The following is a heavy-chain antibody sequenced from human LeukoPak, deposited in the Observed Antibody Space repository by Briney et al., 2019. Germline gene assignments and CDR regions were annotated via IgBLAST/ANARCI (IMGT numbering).Heavy chain of an antibody. Sequence: SVKVSCKASGGTFSSYAISWVRQAPGPGLEWMGGIIPIFGTANYAQKFQGRVTITADESTSTAYMELSSLRSEDTAVYYCGYSYGYVVDYWGQGTLVTVSS. J-gene: IGHJ4*02. CDR2: IIPIFGTA. CDR1: GGTFSSYA. V-gene: IGHV1-69*13. D-gene: IGHD5-18*01. CDR3: GYSYGYVVDY.